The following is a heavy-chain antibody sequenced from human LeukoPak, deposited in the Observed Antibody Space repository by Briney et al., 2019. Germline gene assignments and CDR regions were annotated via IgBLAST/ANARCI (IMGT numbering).Heavy chain of an antibody. D-gene: IGHD3-16*02. Sequence: SETLSLTCTVSGYPISSVYYWGWIRQPPGKGLEWLGSIYYSGSTYYNPSLKSRVTISVDTSKNQFSLKLSSVTAADTAVYYCARDGPYDYVWGSYRRARSDAFDIWGQGTMVTVSS. CDR3: ARDGPYDYVWGSYRRARSDAFDI. CDR2: IYYSGST. CDR1: GYPISSVYY. V-gene: IGHV4-38-2*02. J-gene: IGHJ3*02.